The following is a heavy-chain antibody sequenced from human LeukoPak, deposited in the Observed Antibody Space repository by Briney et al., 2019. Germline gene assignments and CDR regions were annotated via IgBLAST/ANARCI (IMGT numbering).Heavy chain of an antibody. V-gene: IGHV3-23*01. J-gene: IGHJ3*02. CDR3: AKQIVVVVPAAMYATTFDI. CDR2: ISGSGGST. D-gene: IGHD2-2*01. Sequence: GGSLRLSCAASGFTFSSYAMSWVRQAPGKGLEWVSAISGSGGSTYYEDSVKGRFTISRDNSKNTLYLQMNSLRAEDTAVYYCAKQIVVVVPAAMYATTFDIWGQGTMVTVSS. CDR1: GFTFSSYA.